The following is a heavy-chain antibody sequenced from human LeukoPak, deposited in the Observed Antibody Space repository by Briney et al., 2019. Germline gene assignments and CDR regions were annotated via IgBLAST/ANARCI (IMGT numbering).Heavy chain of an antibody. Sequence: SQTLSLTCTVSGDSINSGDYYWSWIRQPPGKGLEWIGYIYYSGSTHYNPSLKSRVTISVDTSKNQFSLKLSSVTAADTAVYYCARAFPSYYYDSSGQYYFDYWGQGTLVTVSS. V-gene: IGHV4-30-4*08. D-gene: IGHD3-22*01. J-gene: IGHJ4*02. CDR3: ARAFPSYYYDSSGQYYFDY. CDR1: GDSINSGDYY. CDR2: IYYSGST.